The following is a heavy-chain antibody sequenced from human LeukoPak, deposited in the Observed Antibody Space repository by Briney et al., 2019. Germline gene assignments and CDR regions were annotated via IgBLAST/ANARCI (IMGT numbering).Heavy chain of an antibody. V-gene: IGHV4-34*01. J-gene: IGHJ4*02. D-gene: IGHD4-17*01. Sequence: PSETLCLTCAVYGGSFSGYYWSWIRQPPGKGLEWIGEINHSGSTNYNPSLKSRVTISVDTSKNQFSLKLSSVTAADTAVYYCARGRSAVSLDYWGQGTLVTVSS. CDR1: GGSFSGYY. CDR3: ARGRSAVSLDY. CDR2: INHSGST.